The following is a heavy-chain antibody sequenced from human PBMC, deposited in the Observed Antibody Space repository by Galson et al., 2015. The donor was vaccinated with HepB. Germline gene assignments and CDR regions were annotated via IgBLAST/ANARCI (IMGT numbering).Heavy chain of an antibody. CDR3: ARGGDSGYVFDY. Sequence: QSGAEVKKPGESPRISCKGSGYTFTTYWISWVRQMPGKGLEWMGIIYPGDSDAKYSPSFQGHVTFSVDKSTNTANLQWNTLKASDTAIYYCARGGDSGYVFDYWGQGTLVTVSS. V-gene: IGHV5-51*01. CDR2: IYPGDSDA. CDR1: GYTFTTYW. J-gene: IGHJ4*02. D-gene: IGHD5-12*01.